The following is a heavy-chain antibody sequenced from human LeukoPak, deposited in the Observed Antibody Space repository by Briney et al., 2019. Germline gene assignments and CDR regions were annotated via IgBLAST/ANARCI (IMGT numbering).Heavy chain of an antibody. CDR1: GFTFSNYW. J-gene: IGHJ4*02. CDR2: IKQDGSEK. CDR3: ARRQGSYFDTSGYYYG. V-gene: IGHV3-7*01. D-gene: IGHD3-22*01. Sequence: GGSLRLSCAASGFTFSNYWMSWVRQAPGKGLEWVANIKQDGSEKYYVDSVKGRFTISRDNAKNSLYLQMNSLRAEDTAVYYCARRQGSYFDTSGYYYGWGQGTLVTASS.